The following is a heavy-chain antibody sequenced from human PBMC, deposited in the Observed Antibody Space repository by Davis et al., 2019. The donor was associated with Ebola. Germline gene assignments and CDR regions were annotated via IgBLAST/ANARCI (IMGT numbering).Heavy chain of an antibody. J-gene: IGHJ4*02. D-gene: IGHD2-2*03. CDR2: LSYNGNDE. Sequence: LSCAASRFTFRSYAMHWVRQAPGTGLEWVALLSYNGNDEYYADSVKGRFTISRDNAKNTLYLQMNSLRAEDTAVYYCARDLSWILFDYWGQGTLVTVS. CDR3: ARDLSWILFDY. CDR1: RFTFRSYA. V-gene: IGHV3-30-3*01.